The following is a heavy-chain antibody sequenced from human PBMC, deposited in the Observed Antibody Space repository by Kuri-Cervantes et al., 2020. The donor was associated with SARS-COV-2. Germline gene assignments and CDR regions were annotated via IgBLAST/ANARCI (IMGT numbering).Heavy chain of an antibody. CDR3: ARGLDCSSTSCYPGTSYYYYGMDV. J-gene: IGHJ6*02. CDR2: IYPGDSDT. D-gene: IGHD2-2*01. V-gene: IGHV5-51*01. CDR1: GYSFTSYW. Sequence: GESLKISCKGSGYSFTSYWIGWVRQMPGKGLEWMGIIYPGDSDTRYSPSFQGQVTISADKSISTAYLQWSSLKASDTAMYYCARGLDCSSTSCYPGTSYYYYGMDVWGQGTTVTVSS.